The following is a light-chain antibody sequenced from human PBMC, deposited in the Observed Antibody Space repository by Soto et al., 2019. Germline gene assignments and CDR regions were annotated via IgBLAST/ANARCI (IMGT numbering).Light chain of an antibody. CDR3: QQYNNWPRT. CDR2: GAS. V-gene: IGKV3-15*01. CDR1: QSGSSN. Sequence: EIVMTQSPATLSVSPGERATLSCRASQSGSSNLAWYQHKPGQAPRLLSYGASTRATGIPARCSGSGSGTEFTLTISSLQSEDFAVYYCQQYNNWPRTFGQGTKVEIK. J-gene: IGKJ1*01.